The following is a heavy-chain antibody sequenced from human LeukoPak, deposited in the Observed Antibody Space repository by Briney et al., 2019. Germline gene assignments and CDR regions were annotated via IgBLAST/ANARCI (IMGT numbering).Heavy chain of an antibody. D-gene: IGHD3-16*01. CDR2: IIPIFGTA. CDR3: ARDPGSYGHFDY. CDR1: GGTFSSYA. V-gene: IGHV1-69*06. J-gene: IGHJ4*02. Sequence: SVKVTCKASGGTFSSYAISWVRQAPGQGLEWMGGIIPIFGTANYAQKFQGRVTITADKSTSTAYMELSSLRSEDTAVYYCARDPGSYGHFDYWGQGTLVTVSS.